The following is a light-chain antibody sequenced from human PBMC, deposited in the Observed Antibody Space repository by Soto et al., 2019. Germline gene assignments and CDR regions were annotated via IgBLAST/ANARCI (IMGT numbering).Light chain of an antibody. Sequence: DIQMTQSPSTLSASVGDRVTITCRASQSINNWLAWYQQKPGKAPKVLIYDASRLESGVPSRFSGSGSGTEFTLTISSLQPDDFATYYCQQYNSLFGGGTRVDIK. CDR2: DAS. CDR1: QSINNW. CDR3: QQYNSL. J-gene: IGKJ4*02. V-gene: IGKV1-5*01.